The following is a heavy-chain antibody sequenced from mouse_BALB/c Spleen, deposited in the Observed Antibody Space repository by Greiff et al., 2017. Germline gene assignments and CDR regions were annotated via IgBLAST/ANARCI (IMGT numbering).Heavy chain of an antibody. CDR3: ARQGYDGYYGFAY. D-gene: IGHD2-3*01. CDR2: ISNGGGST. Sequence: DVMLVESGGGLVQPGGSLKLSCAASGFTFSSYTMSWVRQTPEKRLEWVAYISNGGGSTYYPDTVKGRFTISRDNAKNTLYLQMSSLKSEDTAMYYCARQGYDGYYGFAYWGQGTLVTVSA. CDR1: GFTFSSYT. J-gene: IGHJ3*01. V-gene: IGHV5-12-2*01.